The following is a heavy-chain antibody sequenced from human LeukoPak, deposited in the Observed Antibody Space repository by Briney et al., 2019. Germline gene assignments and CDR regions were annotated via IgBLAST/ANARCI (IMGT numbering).Heavy chain of an antibody. CDR3: AKDSENTGYCSGGSCYTFGY. J-gene: IGHJ4*02. D-gene: IGHD2-15*01. CDR1: GFTFYDYA. CDR2: ISWNSGSI. V-gene: IGHV3-9*01. Sequence: GGSLRLSCAASGFTFYDYAMHWVRQAPGKGLEWVSGISWNSGSIGYADSVKGRFTISRDNAKNSLYLQMNSLRAEDTALYYCAKDSENTGYCSGGSCYTFGYWGQGTLVTVSS.